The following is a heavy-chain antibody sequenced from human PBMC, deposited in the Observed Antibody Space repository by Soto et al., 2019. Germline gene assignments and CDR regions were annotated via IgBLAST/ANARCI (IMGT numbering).Heavy chain of an antibody. Sequence: SETLSLTCAVSGVSIHNSHSFWGWIRQPPGKGLEFIGSVYYSGGANYNPSLKSRVTVSIDTSNNQFSLRVNSVTAADTAVYYCGRVVEGATRHTDFDSWGQGILVTISS. CDR3: GRVVEGATRHTDFDS. V-gene: IGHV4-39*01. D-gene: IGHD2-15*01. CDR1: GVSIHNSHSF. J-gene: IGHJ5*01. CDR2: VYYSGGA.